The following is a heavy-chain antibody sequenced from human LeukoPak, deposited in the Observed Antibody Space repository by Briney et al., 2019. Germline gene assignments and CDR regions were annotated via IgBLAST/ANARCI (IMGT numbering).Heavy chain of an antibody. D-gene: IGHD3-16*01. Sequence: GESLKISCKGSGYSFSNYWIVWVRQMPGKGLEWMGIIYPGDSDTRYSPSFQGQVTISADKSISTAYLQWGSLKASDTAMYYCARHLNYNPWYRGGGHNWFDPWGQGTLVTVSS. CDR1: GYSFSNYW. CDR2: IYPGDSDT. V-gene: IGHV5-51*01. CDR3: ARHLNYNPWYRGGGHNWFDP. J-gene: IGHJ5*02.